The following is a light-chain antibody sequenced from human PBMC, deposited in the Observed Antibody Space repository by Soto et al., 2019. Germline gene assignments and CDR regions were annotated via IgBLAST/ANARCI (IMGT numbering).Light chain of an antibody. CDR2: GAS. Sequence: IVLTQSPGTLSLSPGEGATLSCRASQSVRHSYLAWYQRKSGQAPRLLIDGASSRATGIPDRFSGSGSGTDFTLTISRLEPEDFAVYYCQQYGSSWTFGQGTKVDIK. J-gene: IGKJ1*01. CDR3: QQYGSSWT. CDR1: QSVRHSY. V-gene: IGKV3-20*01.